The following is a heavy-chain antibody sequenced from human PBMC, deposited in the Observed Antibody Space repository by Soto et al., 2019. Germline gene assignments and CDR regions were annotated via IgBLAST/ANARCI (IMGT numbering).Heavy chain of an antibody. V-gene: IGHV3-23*01. CDR3: AKDRDYFDY. CDR1: GFAFSDYA. Sequence: EVQLLESGGGLVQPGGSLRLSCAASGFAFSDYAMNWVRQAPGKGLEWVSSIRGSAGTTYYADSVKGRFTISRDNSKNTLFLQMYSLRAEDTAVYYCAKDRDYFDYWGQGTLVTASS. J-gene: IGHJ4*02. CDR2: IRGSAGTT.